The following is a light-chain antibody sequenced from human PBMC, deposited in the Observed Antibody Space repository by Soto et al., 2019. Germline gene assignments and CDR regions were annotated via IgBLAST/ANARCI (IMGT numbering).Light chain of an antibody. CDR3: QQRSNWPPIT. J-gene: IGKJ5*01. V-gene: IGKV3-11*01. Sequence: EIVLTQSPATLSSSPGERATLSCRASQSVSSYLAWYQQKPGQAPRLLIYDASNRVTGIPARFSGSGSGTDFSLTISSIEPVDFAVYYCQQRSNWPPITFGEGTRLEIK. CDR2: DAS. CDR1: QSVSSY.